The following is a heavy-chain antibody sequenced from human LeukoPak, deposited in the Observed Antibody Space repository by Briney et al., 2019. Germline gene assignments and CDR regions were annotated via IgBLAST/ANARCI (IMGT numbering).Heavy chain of an antibody. V-gene: IGHV3-74*01. CDR1: GFTFSSYW. J-gene: IGHJ4*02. CDR3: AIAVAGYFDY. CDR2: INSDGSST. D-gene: IGHD6-19*01. Sequence: GGSLRLSCAASGFTFSSYWMHWVRQAPGKGLVWVSRINSDGSSTSYADSVKGRFTISRDNSENTLYLQMNSLRAEDTAVYYCAIAVAGYFDYWGQGTLVTASS.